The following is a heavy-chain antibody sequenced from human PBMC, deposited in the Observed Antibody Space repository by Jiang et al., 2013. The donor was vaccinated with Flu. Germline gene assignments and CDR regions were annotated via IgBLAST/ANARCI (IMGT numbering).Heavy chain of an antibody. CDR2: ISHTGTT. V-gene: IGHV4-38-2*01. D-gene: IGHD3-10*01. Sequence: WIGSISHTGTTYYNPSLQTRLTISLDTSKNQFSLMLTSVTAADTAVYYCATTTGNWGQGTLVTVSS. J-gene: IGHJ4*02. CDR3: ATTTGN.